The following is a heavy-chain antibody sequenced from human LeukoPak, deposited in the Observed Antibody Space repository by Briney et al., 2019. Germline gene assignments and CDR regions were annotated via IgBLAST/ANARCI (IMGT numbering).Heavy chain of an antibody. D-gene: IGHD2-2*02. CDR3: ARLRVRYCSSTSCYTRGHFDY. J-gene: IGHJ4*02. CDR1: GGSISSSSYY. V-gene: IGHV4-39*07. CDR2: IYHSGST. Sequence: SETLSLTCTVSGGSISSSSYYWGWIRQPPGKGLEWIGSIYHSGSTYYNPSPKSRVTISVDTPKNQFSLKLSSVTAADTAVYYCARLRVRYCSSTSCYTRGHFDYWGQGTLVTVSS.